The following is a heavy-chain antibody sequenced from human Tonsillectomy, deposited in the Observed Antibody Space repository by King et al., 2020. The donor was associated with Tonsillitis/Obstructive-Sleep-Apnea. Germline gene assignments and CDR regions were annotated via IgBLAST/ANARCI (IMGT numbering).Heavy chain of an antibody. CDR1: GYTFTNNA. J-gene: IGHJ3*02. V-gene: IGHV7-4-1*02. Sequence: QLVQSGSELKKPGASVKVSCKASGYTFTNNAMNWVRQAPGQGLEWMGWINTNTGNPMDAQGFTGRFVFSLDTSVSTAYLQISSLKAEDTAVYYCARDYSWGRAEAFDIWGQGTMVTVSS. CDR3: ARDYSWGRAEAFDI. CDR2: INTNTGNP. D-gene: IGHD7-27*01.